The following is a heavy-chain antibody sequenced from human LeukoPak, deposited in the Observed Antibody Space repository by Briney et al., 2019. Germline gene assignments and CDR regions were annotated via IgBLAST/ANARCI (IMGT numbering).Heavy chain of an antibody. CDR3: ARYYYGSGSFSYFDY. J-gene: IGHJ4*02. CDR1: GGTFSSYA. D-gene: IGHD3-10*01. CDR2: IIPILGIA. Sequence: SVKVSCKASGGTFSSYAISWVRQAPGQGLEWMGRIIPILGIANYAQKFQGRVTITADKSTSTAYMELSSLRSEDTAVYYCARYYYGSGSFSYFDYWGQGTLVTVSS. V-gene: IGHV1-69*04.